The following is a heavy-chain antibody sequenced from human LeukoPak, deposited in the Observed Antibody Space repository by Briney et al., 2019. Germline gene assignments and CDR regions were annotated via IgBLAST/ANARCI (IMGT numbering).Heavy chain of an antibody. CDR2: ISAYNGNT. CDR3: ARDYGDDRQPLDY. Sequence: ASVKVSCKASGYTFTSYGISWVRQAPGQGLEWMGWISAYNGNTNYAQKLQGRVTMTTDTSTSTAYTELRSLRSDDTAVYYCARDYGDDRQPLDYWGQGTLVTVSS. J-gene: IGHJ4*02. V-gene: IGHV1-18*01. D-gene: IGHD4-17*01. CDR1: GYTFTSYG.